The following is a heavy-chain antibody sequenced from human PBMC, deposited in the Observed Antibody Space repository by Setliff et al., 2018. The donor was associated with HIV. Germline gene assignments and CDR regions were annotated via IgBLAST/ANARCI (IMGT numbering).Heavy chain of an antibody. Sequence: PSETLSLTCDVSGSSITGDFYWGWIRQPPGKGLEWIGSLHHGGSTYKNPSLNSRVTISVDTSKDQFSLKLSSVTAADTAIYYCARDYGLGQPIFGFDVWGQGAMVTVSS. CDR1: GSSITGDFY. J-gene: IGHJ3*01. CDR2: LHHGGST. V-gene: IGHV4-38-2*02. D-gene: IGHD2-21*01. CDR3: ARDYGLGQPIFGFDV.